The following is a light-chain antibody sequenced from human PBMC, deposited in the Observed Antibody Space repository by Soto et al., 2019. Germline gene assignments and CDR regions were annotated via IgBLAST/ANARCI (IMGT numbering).Light chain of an antibody. CDR1: RSLSSDY. V-gene: IGKV3-20*01. CDR2: HAS. J-gene: IGKJ1*01. CDR3: QQYGDSPRS. Sequence: IVLMQSPGIFPLSPGERATLSFSSSRSLSSDYLAWYQQKPGQAPRLLFYHASRRATGTPDRFSVSGSGTDFTLTISRLEPGDFAVYYCQQYGDSPRSFGQGTKVDI.